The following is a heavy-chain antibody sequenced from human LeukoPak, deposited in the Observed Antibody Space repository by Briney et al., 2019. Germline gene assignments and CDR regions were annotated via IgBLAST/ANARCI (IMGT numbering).Heavy chain of an antibody. D-gene: IGHD5-12*01. Sequence: SETLSLTCAVSGGSISSSHWWSWVRQPPGKGLEWIGEIYHSGSTNYNPSLKSRVTISVDKSKNQFSLRLTSVTAADTAVYYCAKFSRWLPFEYWGQGALVTVSS. V-gene: IGHV4-4*02. J-gene: IGHJ4*02. CDR2: IYHSGST. CDR3: AKFSRWLPFEY. CDR1: GGSISSSHW.